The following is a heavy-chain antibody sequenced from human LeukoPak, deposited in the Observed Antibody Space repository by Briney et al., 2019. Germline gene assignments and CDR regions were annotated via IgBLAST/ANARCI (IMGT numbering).Heavy chain of an antibody. Sequence: SETLSLTCAVYGGSFSGYYWSWIREPPGKGLEWIGYIYYSGSTNYNPSLNSRVTILVDTSKNQFSLEVTSVTAADTAVYYCVRGGATFDYWGQGTPVTVSS. CDR3: VRGGATFDY. CDR2: IYYSGST. CDR1: GGSFSGYY. J-gene: IGHJ4*02. V-gene: IGHV4-59*01. D-gene: IGHD4/OR15-4a*01.